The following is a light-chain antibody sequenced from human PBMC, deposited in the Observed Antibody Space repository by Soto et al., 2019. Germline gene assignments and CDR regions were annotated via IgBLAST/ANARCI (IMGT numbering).Light chain of an antibody. Sequence: QSALTQPASVSESPGQSIAISCTGTSSDVGAYNYVSWYQQHPGKAPKLVIYDVNNRPSGVSDHFSGSKSGNTASLTISGLQAEDEADYYCGSYTTSNSVVFGGGTKLTVL. V-gene: IGLV2-14*01. J-gene: IGLJ3*02. CDR2: DVN. CDR1: SSDVGAYNY. CDR3: GSYTTSNSVV.